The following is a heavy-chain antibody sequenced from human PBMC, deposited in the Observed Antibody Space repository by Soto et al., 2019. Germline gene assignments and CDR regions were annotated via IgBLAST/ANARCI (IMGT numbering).Heavy chain of an antibody. D-gene: IGHD5-12*01. Sequence: EVQLLESGGGLVQPGGSLRLSCVASGFTFNTYAMTWVRQVPGKGLQWVSSLSSLSTNKYYADSVKGRFTISRDNSKXXXXXXXXXXXXXXXXXXXXXXXXXADSGFWDNWYDFWGQGTLVTVSS. CDR2: LSSLSTNK. J-gene: IGHJ5*01. CDR1: GFTFNTYA. CDR3: XXXXXADSGFWDNWYDF. V-gene: IGHV3-23*01.